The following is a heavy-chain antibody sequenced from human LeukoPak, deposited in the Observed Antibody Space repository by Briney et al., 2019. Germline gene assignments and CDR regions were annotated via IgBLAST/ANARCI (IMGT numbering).Heavy chain of an antibody. J-gene: IGHJ4*02. CDR1: GGSFSGYY. V-gene: IGHV4-34*01. D-gene: IGHD3-10*01. CDR3: ARSDYYGYFDY. CDR2: INHSGST. Sequence: SETLSLTCAVYGGSFSGYYWSWIRQPPGKGLEWIGEINHSGSTNYNPSLKSRVTISVDKSKNQFSLKLSSVTAADTAVYYCARSDYYGYFDYWGQGTLVTVSS.